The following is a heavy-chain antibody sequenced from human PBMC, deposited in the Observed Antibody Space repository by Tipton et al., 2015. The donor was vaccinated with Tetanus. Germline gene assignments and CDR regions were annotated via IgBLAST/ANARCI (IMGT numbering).Heavy chain of an antibody. V-gene: IGHV4-61*01. CDR3: ARGGFGESPDA. Sequence: TLSLTCTVSGGSVSSGSYYWSWIRQPPGKGLEWIGSIYYSGSTNYNPSLKSRVTISVDTSKNQFSLKLSSVTAADTAVYYCARGGFGESPDACGQGPLGPVSS. D-gene: IGHD3-10*01. CDR1: GGSVSSGSYY. CDR2: IYYSGST. J-gene: IGHJ5*02.